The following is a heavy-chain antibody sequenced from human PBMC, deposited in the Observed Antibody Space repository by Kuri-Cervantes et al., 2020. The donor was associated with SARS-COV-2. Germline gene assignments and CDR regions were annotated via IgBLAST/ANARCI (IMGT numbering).Heavy chain of an antibody. CDR3: ARDRVGVHDS. J-gene: IGHJ4*02. D-gene: IGHD2-21*01. V-gene: IGHV3-30*03. CDR1: GFTFSRYA. CDR2: ISYDGSNK. Sequence: GESLRLSCAASGFTFSRYAMHWVRQAPGKGLEWVAVISYDGSNKDYTASGKGRFTISRDNFQNTLYLQMKSLRTEDTALYYCARDRVGVHDSWGQGTLVTVSS.